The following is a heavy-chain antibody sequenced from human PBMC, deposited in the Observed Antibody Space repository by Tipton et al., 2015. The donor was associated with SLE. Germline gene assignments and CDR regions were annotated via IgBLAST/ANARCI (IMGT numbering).Heavy chain of an antibody. CDR2: MNPNSGNT. Sequence: QLVQSGAEVKKPGASVKVSCKASGYTFTSYDINWVRQATGQGLEWMGWMNPNSGNTDYEQKFQGRVTMTRNTSISTAYMELSSLTSEDTAMYYCTRAYGLGDGFDIWGQGTMVTVSS. CDR1: GYTFTSYD. CDR3: TRAYGLGDGFDI. J-gene: IGHJ3*02. V-gene: IGHV1-8*01. D-gene: IGHD7-27*01.